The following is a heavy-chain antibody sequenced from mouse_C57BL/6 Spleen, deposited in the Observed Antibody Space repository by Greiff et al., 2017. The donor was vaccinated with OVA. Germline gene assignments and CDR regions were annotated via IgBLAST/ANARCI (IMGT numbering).Heavy chain of an antibody. CDR3: ARGGINYDGKRVDY. J-gene: IGHJ2*01. Sequence: QVQLQQPGAELVRPGTSVKLSCKASGYTFTSYWMHWVKQRPGQGLEWIGVIDPSDSYTNYNQKFKGKATLTVDTSSSTAYMQLSSLTSEDSAVYYCARGGINYDGKRVDYWGQGTTLTVSS. CDR1: GYTFTSYW. CDR2: IDPSDSYT. V-gene: IGHV1-59*01. D-gene: IGHD1-1*01.